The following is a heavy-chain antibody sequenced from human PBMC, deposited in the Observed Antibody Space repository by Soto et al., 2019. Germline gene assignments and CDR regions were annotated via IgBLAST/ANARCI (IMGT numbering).Heavy chain of an antibody. V-gene: IGHV1-18*01. Sequence: ASVKVSCKASGYTFTSYGISWLRQAPGQGLEWMGWISAYNGNTNYAQKLQGRVTMTTDTSTSTAYMELRSLRSDDTAVYYCARGWLRFNYYYYYGMDVWGQGTTVTV. D-gene: IGHD5-12*01. J-gene: IGHJ6*02. CDR1: GYTFTSYG. CDR3: ARGWLRFNYYYYYGMDV. CDR2: ISAYNGNT.